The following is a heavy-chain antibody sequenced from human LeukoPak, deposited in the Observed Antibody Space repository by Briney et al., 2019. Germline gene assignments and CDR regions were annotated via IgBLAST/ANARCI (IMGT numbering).Heavy chain of an antibody. CDR2: INPNSGGT. D-gene: IGHD2-2*01. V-gene: IGHV1-2*04. CDR3: ARVGYRYCSSTSCYYYYYMDV. Sequence: GASVKVSCKASGYTFTGYYMHWVRQAPGQGLEWMGWINPNSGGTNYAQKFQGWVTITRNTSISTAYMELSSLRSEDTAVYYCARVGYRYCSSTSCYYYYYMDVWGKGTTVTVSS. J-gene: IGHJ6*03. CDR1: GYTFTGYY.